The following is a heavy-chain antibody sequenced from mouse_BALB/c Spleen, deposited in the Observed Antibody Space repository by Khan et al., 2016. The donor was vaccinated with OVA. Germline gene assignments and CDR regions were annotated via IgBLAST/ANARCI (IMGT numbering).Heavy chain of an antibody. D-gene: IGHD2-5*01. J-gene: IGHJ4*01. Sequence: VQLKQSGAELVKPGASVKLSCTTSGFNFKDTYIHWVQQSPEQGLEWIGRIDPANGTTKYDPQFPGTAAITTDTSSNTAYLQHRSLTSEDTAVFYRAATTASSNYDCAMDYWGQGTSVTVSS. CDR1: GFNFKDTY. CDR3: AATTASSNYDCAMDY. CDR2: IDPANGTT. V-gene: IGHV14-3*02.